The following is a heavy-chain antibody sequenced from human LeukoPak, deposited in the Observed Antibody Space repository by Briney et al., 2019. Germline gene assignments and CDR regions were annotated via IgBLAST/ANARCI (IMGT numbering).Heavy chain of an antibody. CDR1: GFTFSNYA. V-gene: IGHV3-23*01. CDR2: ISASGGST. Sequence: GGSLRLSCAASGFTFSNYAMSWVRHAPGKGLEWVSTISASGGSTYYADSVKGRFTISRDISKNTLYLQMNSLRAEDTAVYYCAKPPGIQLWSFDYWGQGTLVTVSS. J-gene: IGHJ4*02. D-gene: IGHD5-18*01. CDR3: AKPPGIQLWSFDY.